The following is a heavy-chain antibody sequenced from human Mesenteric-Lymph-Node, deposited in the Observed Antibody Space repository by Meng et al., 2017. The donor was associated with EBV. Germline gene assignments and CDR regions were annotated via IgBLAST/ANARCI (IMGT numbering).Heavy chain of an antibody. J-gene: IGHJ5*02. D-gene: IGHD4-11*01. CDR1: CGCISSSSDY. CDR3: ARGYSNGIANWFDP. CDR2: IYYRGST. V-gene: IGHV4-39*01. Sequence: LRLVAQVQGRLTPSEPLSLTARASCGCISSSSDYWGWLRPPPGKGLQWIGSIYYRGSTYYNPSLKSRVTISVDTSKNQFSLKMSSVTAADTAVYYCARGYSNGIANWFDPWGQGTLVTVSS.